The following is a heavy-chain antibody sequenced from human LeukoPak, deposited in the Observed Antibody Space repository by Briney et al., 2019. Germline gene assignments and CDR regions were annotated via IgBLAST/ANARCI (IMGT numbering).Heavy chain of an antibody. V-gene: IGHV3-13*01. CDR1: GFDFSRSD. CDR2: IGTAYGT. Sequence: GGSLRLSCAASGFDFSRSDMHWVRQVTGKGLEWVSGIGTAYGTFYPDSVKGRFTISRENGKNSVYLQVNSLRVDDSAVYYCARTRVTPGIRGLQMRYFDHWGQGTLVTVSS. J-gene: IGHJ4*02. D-gene: IGHD5-18*01. CDR3: ARTRVTPGIRGLQMRYFDH.